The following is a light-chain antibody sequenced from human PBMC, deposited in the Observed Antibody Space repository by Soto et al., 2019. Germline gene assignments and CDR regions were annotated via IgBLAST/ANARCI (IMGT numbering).Light chain of an antibody. CDR2: GAS. J-gene: IGKJ2*01. V-gene: IGKV3-15*01. CDR3: QQYNNWPPYT. CDR1: QSVSSN. Sequence: EIVMTQSPATLSVSPGERATLSCRASQSVSSNLAWYQQNAGQAPRLLIYGASTRAAAIPARFSGSGSGTEFTLTISSLQSEDLAVYYCQQYNNWPPYTFGQGTKLEIK.